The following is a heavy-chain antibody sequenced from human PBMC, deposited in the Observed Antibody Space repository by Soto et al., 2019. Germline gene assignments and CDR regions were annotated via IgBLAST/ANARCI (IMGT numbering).Heavy chain of an antibody. J-gene: IGHJ5*02. CDR2: IYHSGST. CDR1: GGSISSGGYS. D-gene: IGHD4-17*01. Sequence: QLQLQESGSGLVKPSQTLSLTCAVSGGSISSGGYSWSWIRQPPGKGLEWIVYIYHSGSTYYNPSLKSRVTISVDRSKNQFSLKLSSVTAADTAVYYCARFYGDYSNWFDPWGQGTLVTVSS. CDR3: ARFYGDYSNWFDP. V-gene: IGHV4-30-2*01.